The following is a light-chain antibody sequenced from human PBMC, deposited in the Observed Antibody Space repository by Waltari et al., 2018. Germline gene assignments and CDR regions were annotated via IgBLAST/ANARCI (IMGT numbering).Light chain of an antibody. CDR3: QQRSKWPLT. CDR2: DAS. CDR1: QSVSSY. J-gene: IGKJ4*01. Sequence: EIVLTQSPPTLSLSPGERATLSCRASQSVSSYLAWSQQKPGQPPRLLIYDASNRATGIPARFSGSGSGTDFTLTISSLEPEDFAVYYCQQRSKWPLTFGGGTKVEIK. V-gene: IGKV3-11*01.